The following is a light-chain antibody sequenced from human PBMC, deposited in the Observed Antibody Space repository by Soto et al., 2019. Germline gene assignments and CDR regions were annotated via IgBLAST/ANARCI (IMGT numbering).Light chain of an antibody. Sequence: QSALTQPASVSGSPGQSITISCTGTSSDVGSYNFVSWYQHHAGTAPKLIIYQVTNRPSGVSDRFSASKSGDTASLTISGLQAEDEAIYYCSSYTGFSIDILFGGGTKVTVL. CDR3: SSYTGFSIDIL. CDR1: SSDVGSYNF. J-gene: IGLJ2*01. CDR2: QVT. V-gene: IGLV2-14*01.